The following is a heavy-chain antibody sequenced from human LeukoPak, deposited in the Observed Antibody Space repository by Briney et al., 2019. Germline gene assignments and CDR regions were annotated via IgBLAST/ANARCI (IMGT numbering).Heavy chain of an antibody. CDR1: GYTFSGYY. Sequence: ASVKVSCKASGYTFSGYYLHWVRQAAGQGLEWRGWIKPNSGDTNHTQNFQGRVTMTRDTSISTAYMELSRLRSDDTAVYYCATPARRGSGRYLDYWGQGTLVTVSS. V-gene: IGHV1-2*02. J-gene: IGHJ4*02. CDR2: IKPNSGDT. CDR3: ATPARRGSGRYLDY. D-gene: IGHD6-19*01.